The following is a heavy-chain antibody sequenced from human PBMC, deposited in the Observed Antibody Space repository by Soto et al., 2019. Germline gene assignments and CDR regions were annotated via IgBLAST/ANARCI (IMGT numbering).Heavy chain of an antibody. V-gene: IGHV5-51*01. D-gene: IGHD6-13*01. J-gene: IGHJ4*02. CDR1: GDRFAAYW. CDR3: ARLPYSSSWYGYFDY. CDR2: IYPGDSDT. Sequence: GESLRVRSNGSGDRFAAYWVGWVGQILGKGLEWMGIIYPGDSDTRYSPSFQGEVTISADKSISTAYLQWSSLKASDTAMYYCARLPYSSSWYGYFDYWGQGTLVTVSS.